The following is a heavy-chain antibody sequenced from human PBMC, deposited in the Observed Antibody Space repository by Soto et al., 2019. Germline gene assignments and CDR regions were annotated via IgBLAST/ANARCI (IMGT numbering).Heavy chain of an antibody. CDR2: IYWDDDK. D-gene: IGHD6-6*01. CDR3: AHSRYSSSSLSL. CDR1: GFSLSTSGVG. Sequence: GPTLVNPTQTLTLTCTFSGFSLSTSGVGVGWIRQPPGKALEWLALIYWDDDKRYSPSLKNRLTITKDISKDQVVLTMTNMDPVDTGTYYCAHSRYSSSSLSLWGQGTLVTVSS. J-gene: IGHJ4*02. V-gene: IGHV2-5*02.